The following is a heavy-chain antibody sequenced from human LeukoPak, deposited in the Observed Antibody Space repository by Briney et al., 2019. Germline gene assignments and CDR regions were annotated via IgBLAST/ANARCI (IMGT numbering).Heavy chain of an antibody. J-gene: IGHJ3*02. Sequence: SETLSLTCTVSGGSISSGDYYWSWIRQPPGKGLEWIGYIYYSGSTYYNPSLKSRVTISVDTSENQFSLKLSSVTAADTAVYYCARVVLDYGETDAFDIWGQGTMVTVSS. D-gene: IGHD4-17*01. V-gene: IGHV4-30-4*08. CDR3: ARVVLDYGETDAFDI. CDR1: GGSISSGDYY. CDR2: IYYSGST.